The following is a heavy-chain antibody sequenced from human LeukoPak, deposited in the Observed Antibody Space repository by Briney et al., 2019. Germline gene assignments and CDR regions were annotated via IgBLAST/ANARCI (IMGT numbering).Heavy chain of an antibody. V-gene: IGHV3-23*01. D-gene: IGHD6-19*01. CDR3: AAPRYYSSGWFGS. J-gene: IGHJ5*01. Sequence: PGGSLRLSCAASGFTFTNYAMSWVRQAPGKGLEWVSAVSSSGGTTYYADSVKGRFTISRDNSKNTLSLQMNSLRAEDTAVYYCAAPRYYSSGWFGSWGQGTLVTVSS. CDR2: VSSSGGTT. CDR1: GFTFTNYA.